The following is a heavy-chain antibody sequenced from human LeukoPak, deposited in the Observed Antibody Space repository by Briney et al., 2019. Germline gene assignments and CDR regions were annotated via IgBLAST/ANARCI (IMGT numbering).Heavy chain of an antibody. Sequence: GASVKVSCKASGGTFSSYAISWVRQAPGQGLERMGGIIPIFGTANYAQKFQGRVTITADESTSTAYMELSSLRSEGMAVYYCARDPHFDWLVPSYYYYGMDVWGKGTTVTVSS. CDR3: ARDPHFDWLVPSYYYYGMDV. J-gene: IGHJ6*04. D-gene: IGHD3-9*01. CDR2: IIPIFGTA. V-gene: IGHV1-69*13. CDR1: GGTFSSYA.